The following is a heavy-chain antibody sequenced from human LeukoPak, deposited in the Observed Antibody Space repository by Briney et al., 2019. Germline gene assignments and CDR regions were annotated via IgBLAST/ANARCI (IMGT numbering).Heavy chain of an antibody. Sequence: GGSLRLSCAAAGFTFSSNCRHWVRQAPGKGRVWVSQINSDGGDTRYADSVKGRFTISRDNAKNTLYLQMNSLRAEDTGVYFCARDMMAVRDIDYWGQGTLVTVSS. D-gene: IGHD5-24*01. J-gene: IGHJ4*02. CDR2: INSDGGDT. V-gene: IGHV3-74*01. CDR1: GFTFSSNC. CDR3: ARDMMAVRDIDY.